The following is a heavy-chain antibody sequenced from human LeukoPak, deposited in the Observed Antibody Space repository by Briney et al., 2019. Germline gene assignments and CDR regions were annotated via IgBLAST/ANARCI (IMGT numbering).Heavy chain of an antibody. CDR2: ISYSGST. CDR3: ARANSDVLTGYKRYYYYGLDV. J-gene: IGHJ6*02. CDR1: GGSISSSSYY. V-gene: IGHV4-39*01. Sequence: PSETVSLTCTVSGGSISSSSYYWGWIRQPPGKGLEWIGSISYSGSTYYNPSLKSRVTISVDTSKNQFSLKLSSVAAADTAVYYCARANSDVLTGYKRYYYYGLDVWGQGTTVTVSS. D-gene: IGHD3-9*01.